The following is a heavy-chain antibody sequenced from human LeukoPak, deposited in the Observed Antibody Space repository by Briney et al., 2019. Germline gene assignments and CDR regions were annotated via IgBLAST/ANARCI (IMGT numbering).Heavy chain of an antibody. CDR3: ARDRASDRAFDI. CDR2: IYYSGST. D-gene: IGHD5-24*01. CDR1: GGSISSSIYY. V-gene: IGHV4-39*02. Sequence: PSETLRLSCTVPGGSISSSIYYWVWIRQPPGKGLQWIGSIYYSGSTYYNPSLKSRVTISVDTSKNQFSLKLSSVTAADTAVYYCARDRASDRAFDIWGQGTMVTVSS. J-gene: IGHJ3*02.